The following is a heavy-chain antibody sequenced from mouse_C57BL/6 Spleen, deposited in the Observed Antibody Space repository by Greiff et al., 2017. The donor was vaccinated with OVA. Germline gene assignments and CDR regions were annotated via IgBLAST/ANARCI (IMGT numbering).Heavy chain of an antibody. J-gene: IGHJ4*01. D-gene: IGHD2-4*01. Sequence: VQLQQPGAELVMPGASVKLSCKASGYTFTSYWMHWVKQRPGPGLEWIGEIDPSDSYTNYNQKFKGKSTLTVDKSSSTAYMQLSSRTSEDSAVYYWARFPHYDYDKGYYYAMDHWGQGTSVTVSA. CDR3: ARFPHYDYDKGYYYAMDH. CDR2: IDPSDSYT. V-gene: IGHV1-69*01. CDR1: GYTFTSYW.